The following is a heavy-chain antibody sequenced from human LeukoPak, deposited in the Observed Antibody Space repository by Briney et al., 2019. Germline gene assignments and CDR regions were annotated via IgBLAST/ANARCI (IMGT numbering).Heavy chain of an antibody. CDR1: GFTFSSYG. Sequence: GGSLRLPCAASGFTFSSYGMHWVRQAPGKGLEWAAFIRYDGSNKYYADSVKGRFTISRDSSKNTLYLQMNSLRAEDTAVYYCARITIFETYYYYMDVWGKGTTVTVSS. D-gene: IGHD3-3*01. J-gene: IGHJ6*03. CDR2: IRYDGSNK. V-gene: IGHV3-30*02. CDR3: ARITIFETYYYYMDV.